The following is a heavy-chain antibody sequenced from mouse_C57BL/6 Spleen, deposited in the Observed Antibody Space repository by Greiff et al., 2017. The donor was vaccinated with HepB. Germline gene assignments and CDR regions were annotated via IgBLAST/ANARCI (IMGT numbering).Heavy chain of an antibody. J-gene: IGHJ4*01. D-gene: IGHD1-1*01. CDR1: GFTFSSYA. CDR3: TRGGITTVPYYYAMDY. Sequence: EVQLQESGGGLVKPGGSLKLSCAASGFTFSSYAMSWVRQTPEKRLEWVAYISSGGDYIYYADTVKGRFTISRDNARNTLYLQMSSLKSEDTAMYYCTRGGITTVPYYYAMDYWGQGTSVTVSS. CDR2: ISSGGDYI. V-gene: IGHV5-9-1*02.